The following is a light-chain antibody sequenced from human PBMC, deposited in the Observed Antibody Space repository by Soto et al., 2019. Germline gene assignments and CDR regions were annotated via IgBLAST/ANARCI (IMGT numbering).Light chain of an antibody. CDR3: SSDTSSSTYV. J-gene: IGLJ1*01. CDR1: SSDVGSYNR. V-gene: IGLV2-18*02. Sequence: QSVLTQPPSVSGSPGQSVTISCTGTSSDVGSYNRVSWYQQPPGTAPKLMIYEVGNRPSGVPDRFSGSKSGNTASLTISGLQAEEEGDYYCSSDTSSSTYVLGTATNVTVL. CDR2: EVG.